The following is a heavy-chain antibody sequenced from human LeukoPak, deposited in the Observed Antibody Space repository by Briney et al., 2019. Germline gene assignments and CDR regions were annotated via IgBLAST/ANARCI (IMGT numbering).Heavy chain of an antibody. Sequence: GGPLTLFCAASGFPFSSYWMHWLRQAPGKGLVWVSRLNGDGSSTSYADSVKGRFTISRDNAETTLHLQMNNLSAEDTAVYYCARASNRNSINFDYWGQGALVTVSS. CDR3: ARASNRNSINFDY. V-gene: IGHV3-74*01. CDR1: GFPFSSYW. J-gene: IGHJ4*02. D-gene: IGHD1-7*01. CDR2: LNGDGSST.